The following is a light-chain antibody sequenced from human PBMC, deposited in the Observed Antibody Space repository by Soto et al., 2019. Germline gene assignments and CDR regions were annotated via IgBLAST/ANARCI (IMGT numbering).Light chain of an antibody. CDR1: SGDVGGYNY. CDR2: DVS. V-gene: IGLV2-14*01. CDR3: SSYTSSSTYV. J-gene: IGLJ1*01. Sequence: LTQPASVSGSPGQSIAISCTGTSGDVGGYNYVSWYQQHPGKAPKLMVYDVSNRPSGVSNRFSGSKSGNTASLTISGLQAEDEADYYCSSYTSSSTYVFGTGTKVTVL.